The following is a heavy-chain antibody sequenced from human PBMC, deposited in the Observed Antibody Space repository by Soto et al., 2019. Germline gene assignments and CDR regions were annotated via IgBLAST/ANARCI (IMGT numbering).Heavy chain of an antibody. J-gene: IGHJ6*02. V-gene: IGHV1-69*06. CDR1: GGTFSSYA. CDR3: ATGPRGSGYYYIYYYYGMDV. CDR2: IIPIFGTA. Sequence: QVQLVQSGAEVKKPGSSVKVSCKASGGTFSSYAISWVRQAPGQGLEWMGGIIPIFGTANYAQKFQGRVTITADKSTSTAYMELSSRRSEDTAVYYCATGPRGSGYYYIYYYYGMDVWGQGTTVTVSS. D-gene: IGHD3-22*01.